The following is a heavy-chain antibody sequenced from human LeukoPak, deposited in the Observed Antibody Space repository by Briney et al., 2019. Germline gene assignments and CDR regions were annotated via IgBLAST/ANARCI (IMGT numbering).Heavy chain of an antibody. D-gene: IGHD3-9*01. CDR3: AKWGDYDVLTGYYVSDY. CDR2: ITSSGGNT. V-gene: IGHV3-23*01. Sequence: GSLRLSFAASGFTFSNYAMSWVRQAPGKGLEWVSAITSSGGNTYYSDSVKGRFTISRDNSKNTVFLQMNSLRAEDTAVYYCAKWGDYDVLTGYYVSDYWGQGTLVTGSS. CDR1: GFTFSNYA. J-gene: IGHJ4*02.